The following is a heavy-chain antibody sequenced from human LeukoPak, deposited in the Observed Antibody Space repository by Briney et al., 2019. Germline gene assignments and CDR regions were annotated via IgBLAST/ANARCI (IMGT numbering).Heavy chain of an antibody. CDR2: ISAYNGNT. CDR1: GYTFTSYG. D-gene: IGHD2-15*01. CDR3: ARGLGYCSGGSCPDDY. V-gene: IGHV1-18*01. J-gene: IGHJ4*02. Sequence: ASVEVSCKASGYTFTSYGISWARQAPGQGLEWMGWISAYNGNTNYAQKLQGRVTMTTDTSTSTAYMELRSLRSDDTAVYYCARGLGYCSGGSCPDDYWGQGTLVTVSS.